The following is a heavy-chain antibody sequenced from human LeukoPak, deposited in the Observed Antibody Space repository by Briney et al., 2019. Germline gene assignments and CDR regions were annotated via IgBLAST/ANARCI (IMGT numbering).Heavy chain of an antibody. CDR3: ARSPWGKYFDY. CDR2: IYHSGST. Sequence: SETLSLTCAVSGGSISSGGYSWSWIRQPPGKGLEWIGYIYHSGSTYYNPSLKSRVTISVDRSKNQFSLKLSSVTAADTAVYYCARSPWGKYFDYWGQGTLVTVSS. J-gene: IGHJ4*02. V-gene: IGHV4-30-2*01. D-gene: IGHD7-27*01. CDR1: GGSISSGGYS.